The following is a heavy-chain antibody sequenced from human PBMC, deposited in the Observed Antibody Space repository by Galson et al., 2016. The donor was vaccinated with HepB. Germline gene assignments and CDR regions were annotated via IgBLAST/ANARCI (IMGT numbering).Heavy chain of an antibody. Sequence: SLRLSCAASGFTFSSYTMNWVRQAPGKGLEWVSYISSSSSSIYYADSVKGRFTISRDNAKNSLYLQMNSLRDKDTAVYYCAKDGRIYCSSASCHDHFHYWGQGTLVTVSS. D-gene: IGHD2-2*01. CDR3: AKDGRIYCSSASCHDHFHY. V-gene: IGHV3-48*02. J-gene: IGHJ4*02. CDR2: ISSSSSSI. CDR1: GFTFSSYT.